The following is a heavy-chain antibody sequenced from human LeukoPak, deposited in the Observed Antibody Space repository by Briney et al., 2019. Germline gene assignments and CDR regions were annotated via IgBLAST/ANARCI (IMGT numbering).Heavy chain of an antibody. CDR1: GYTFSDHF. V-gene: IGHV1-2*02. D-gene: IGHD4-17*01. Sequence: GASVKVSCKASGYTFSDHFIHWVRQAPGQGLEWMGYLNPNTGATNYAHKLQVRGTMIRDTSITTTYMELSSLTSDEADVYYCARDPMTTVTNKFSGWFDPWGQGTLVTVSS. J-gene: IGHJ5*02. CDR3: ARDPMTTVTNKFSGWFDP. CDR2: LNPNTGAT.